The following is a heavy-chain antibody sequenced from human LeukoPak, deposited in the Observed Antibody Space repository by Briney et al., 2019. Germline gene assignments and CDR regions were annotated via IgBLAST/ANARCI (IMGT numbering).Heavy chain of an antibody. CDR3: ARDIGSGWYWIGGNY. CDR1: GYTFTDYY. CDR2: IAPNSGDT. V-gene: IGHV1-2*02. D-gene: IGHD6-19*01. J-gene: IGHJ4*02. Sequence: ASVKVSCKASGYTFTDYYMHWLRQAPGQGLEWMGWIAPNSGDTNYAQKFQGRVTMTRDTSISTAHMELSRLKSDDTAVYYCARDIGSGWYWIGGNYWGQGTLVTVSS.